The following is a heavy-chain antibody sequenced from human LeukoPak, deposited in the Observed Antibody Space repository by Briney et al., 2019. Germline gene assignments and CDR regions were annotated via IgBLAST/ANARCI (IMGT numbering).Heavy chain of an antibody. CDR3: AREGPWTLYYFDY. CDR2: IYTSGST. Sequence: SETLSLTCTVSGGSISSGSYYWSWIRQPAGKGLEWIGRIYTSGSTNYNPSLKSRVTISVDTSTNQFSLKLSSVTAADTAVYYCAREGPWTLYYFDYWGQGTLVTVSS. CDR1: GGSISSGSYY. J-gene: IGHJ4*02. V-gene: IGHV4-61*02. D-gene: IGHD1-1*01.